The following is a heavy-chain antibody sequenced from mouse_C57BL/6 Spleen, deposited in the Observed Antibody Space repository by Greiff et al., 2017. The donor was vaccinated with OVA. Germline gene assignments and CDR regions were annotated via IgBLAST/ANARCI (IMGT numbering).Heavy chain of an antibody. CDR3: AREGAYYGSSRAMDY. J-gene: IGHJ4*01. D-gene: IGHD1-1*01. V-gene: IGHV5-4*01. CDR1: GFTFSSYA. Sequence: DVKLVESGGGLVKPGGSLKLSCAASGFTFSSYAMSWVRQTPEKRLEWVATISDGGSYTYYPDNVKGRFTISRDNAKNNLYRQMSHLKSEDTAMYYCAREGAYYGSSRAMDYWGQGTSVTVSS. CDR2: ISDGGSYT.